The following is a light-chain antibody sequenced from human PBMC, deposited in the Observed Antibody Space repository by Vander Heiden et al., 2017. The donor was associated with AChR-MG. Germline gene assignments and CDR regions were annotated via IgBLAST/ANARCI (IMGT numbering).Light chain of an antibody. CDR2: AAP. Sequence: IQLTQSPSSLSASVGDRVTITCRASQGISSYLAWYQQKPGKAPKLLIYAAPTLQSGVPSRFSGSGSGTDFTLTISSLQPEDCATYYCQQLNSYPGFGGGTKVEIK. CDR1: QGISSY. J-gene: IGKJ4*01. CDR3: QQLNSYPG. V-gene: IGKV1-9*01.